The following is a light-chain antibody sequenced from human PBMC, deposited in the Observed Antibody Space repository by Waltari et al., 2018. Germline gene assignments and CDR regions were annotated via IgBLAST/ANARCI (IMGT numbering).Light chain of an antibody. Sequence: QSVLTQPPSVSGAPGKSITISCTGSSSNIGAGYDVHWYQHLPGTAPKLLIYGHNNRPSGVPDRFSGSQSGTSASLAITGLQAEDEADYYCQSYDSSVSAWVFGGGTKLTVV. CDR2: GHN. CDR3: QSYDSSVSAWV. CDR1: SSNIGAGYD. V-gene: IGLV1-40*01. J-gene: IGLJ3*02.